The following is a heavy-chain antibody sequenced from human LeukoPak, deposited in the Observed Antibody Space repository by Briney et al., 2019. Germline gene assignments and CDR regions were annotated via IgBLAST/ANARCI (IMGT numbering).Heavy chain of an antibody. Sequence: GGSLSLSCAASGFTFSTYSMNWVRQAPGKGLEWVSSLSSSSTYVYYADSVKGRFTISRDNAKNSLYLQMNSVRGEDTAVYYCARVRCSGGGCFYNFDYWGQGSLVTVSS. CDR3: ARVRCSGGGCFYNFDY. V-gene: IGHV3-21*01. CDR2: LSSSSTYV. CDR1: GFTFSTYS. J-gene: IGHJ4*02. D-gene: IGHD2-15*01.